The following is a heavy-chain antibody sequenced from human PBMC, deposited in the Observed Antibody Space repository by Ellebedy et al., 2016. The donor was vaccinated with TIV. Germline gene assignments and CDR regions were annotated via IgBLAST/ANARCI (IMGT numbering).Heavy chain of an antibody. CDR2: INPNSGGT. J-gene: IGHJ6*02. V-gene: IGHV1-2*02. D-gene: IGHD3-22*01. CDR1: GYTFTGYY. Sequence: ASVKVSCXTSGYTFTGYYMHWVRQAPGQGLEWMGWINPNSGGTNSAQKFRGRVTMTRDTSINTVYMELSRLTSDDTAVYYCARDQYSSGLKGGMGVWGQGTAVTVSS. CDR3: ARDQYSSGLKGGMGV.